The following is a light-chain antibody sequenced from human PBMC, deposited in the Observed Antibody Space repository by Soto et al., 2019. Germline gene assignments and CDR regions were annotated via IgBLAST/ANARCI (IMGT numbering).Light chain of an antibody. CDR3: QQYSAWTWT. J-gene: IGKJ1*01. CDR1: QSINTN. CDR2: GAA. V-gene: IGKV3-15*01. Sequence: EIEMTQSPATLSVSPGARATLSCRASQSINTNLAWYQHKPGQPPTLLMYGAATRATGVPDRFSGSWSGTQFTLTITSLQSEDFAVYYCQQYSAWTWTFGQGTKVDI.